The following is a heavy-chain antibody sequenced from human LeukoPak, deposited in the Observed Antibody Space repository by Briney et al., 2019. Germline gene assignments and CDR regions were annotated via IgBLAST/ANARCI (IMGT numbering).Heavy chain of an antibody. Sequence: PSETLSLTCTVSGSSISSSSYYWGWIRQPPGKGLECIGCIYYSGSTYYNPSLKSRVTISVDTSKNQFSLKLSSVTAADTAVYYCARDVDSSGYQIRHDAFDIWGQGTMVTVSS. V-gene: IGHV4-39*07. CDR1: GSSISSSSYY. D-gene: IGHD3-22*01. J-gene: IGHJ3*02. CDR3: ARDVDSSGYQIRHDAFDI. CDR2: IYYSGST.